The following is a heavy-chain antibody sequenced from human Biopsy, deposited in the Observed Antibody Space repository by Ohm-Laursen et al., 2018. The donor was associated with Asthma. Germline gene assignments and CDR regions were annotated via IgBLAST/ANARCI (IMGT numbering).Heavy chain of an antibody. V-gene: IGHV4-31*03. CDR2: IHHSGTS. CDR1: GFSLSSGGYY. J-gene: IGHJ4*02. CDR3: ARIPRRSGSYFVDY. Sequence: TLSLTCRVSGFSLSSGGYYWNWIRQHPGKGLEWIGYIHHSGTSYFNPSLKSRVSFSRDTSKNQFSLRLSSVTAADTAMYYCARIPRRSGSYFVDYWGQGTLVTVSS. D-gene: IGHD3-22*01.